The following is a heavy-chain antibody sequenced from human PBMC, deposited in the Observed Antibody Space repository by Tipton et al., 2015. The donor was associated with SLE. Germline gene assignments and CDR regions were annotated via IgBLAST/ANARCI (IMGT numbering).Heavy chain of an antibody. CDR3: ARESGGGVGYFDY. CDR1: GFTFSSYA. J-gene: IGHJ4*02. CDR2: ISYDGSNK. Sequence: SLRLSCAASGFTFSSYAMHWVRQAPGKGLEWVAVISYDGSNKYYADSVKGRFTISRDNSKNTLYLQMNSLRVEDTAVYYCARESGGGVGYFDYWGQGTLVTVSS. V-gene: IGHV3-30-3*01. D-gene: IGHD3-10*01.